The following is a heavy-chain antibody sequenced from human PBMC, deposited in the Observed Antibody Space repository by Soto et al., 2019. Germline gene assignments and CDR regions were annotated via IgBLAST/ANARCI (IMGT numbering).Heavy chain of an antibody. CDR2: ISDSSGST. CDR1: GFTFSTYA. CDR3: AKDLGEDAVVAATPSR. D-gene: IGHD2-15*01. Sequence: HPGGSLRLSCSASGFTFSTYAMSWVRQAPGKGLEWVAAISDSSGSTYYADSVKGRFTISRDNSKNTLYLQMNSLRADDTAVYYCAKDLGEDAVVAATPSRWGQGTMVTVSS. J-gene: IGHJ4*02. V-gene: IGHV3-23*01.